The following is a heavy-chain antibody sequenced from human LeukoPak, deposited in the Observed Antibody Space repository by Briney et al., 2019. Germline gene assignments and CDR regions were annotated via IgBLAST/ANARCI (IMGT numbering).Heavy chain of an antibody. CDR3: ASLVVLNY. Sequence: GGSLRLSCAASGFTFSSYSMNWVRQAPGKGLEWVSSISSSSSYIYYADSVRGRFTISRDNAKNSLYLQMNRLRAEDTAVYYCASLVVLNYWGQGTLVTVSS. CDR2: ISSSSSYI. CDR1: GFTFSSYS. D-gene: IGHD2-15*01. J-gene: IGHJ4*02. V-gene: IGHV3-21*01.